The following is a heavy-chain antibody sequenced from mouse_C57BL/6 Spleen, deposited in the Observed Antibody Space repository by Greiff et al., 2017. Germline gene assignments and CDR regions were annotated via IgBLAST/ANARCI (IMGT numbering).Heavy chain of an antibody. CDR3: ARGNGYYGNFDY. V-gene: IGHV1-22*01. D-gene: IGHD2-3*01. Sequence: EVQLQQSGPELVKPGASVKMSCKASGYTFTDYNMHWVKQSHGKSLEWIGYINPNNGGTSYNKKFKGKATLTVNKSSSTAYMELRSLTSEDSAVYYCARGNGYYGNFDYWGQGTTLTVSS. J-gene: IGHJ2*01. CDR2: INPNNGGT. CDR1: GYTFTDYN.